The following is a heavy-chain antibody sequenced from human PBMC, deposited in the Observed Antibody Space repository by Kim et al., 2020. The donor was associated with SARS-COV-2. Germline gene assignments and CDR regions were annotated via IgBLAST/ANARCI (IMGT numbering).Heavy chain of an antibody. CDR3: AAPYYYDSSGYYSEERVRSYYYYGMDV. J-gene: IGHJ6*02. V-gene: IGHV1-58*01. CDR1: GFTFTSSA. Sequence: SVKVSCKASGFTFTSSAVQCVRQARGQRLEWIGWIVVGSGNTNYAQKFQERVTITRDMSTSTAYMELSSLRSEDTAVYYCAAPYYYDSSGYYSEERVRSYYYYGMDVWGQGTTVTVSS. CDR2: IVVGSGNT. D-gene: IGHD3-22*01.